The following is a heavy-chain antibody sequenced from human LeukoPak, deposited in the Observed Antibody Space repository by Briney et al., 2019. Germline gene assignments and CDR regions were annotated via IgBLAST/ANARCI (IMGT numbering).Heavy chain of an antibody. CDR3: AGGYCSGGSCYYPFDY. Sequence: SETLSLTCTVSGGSIRSSYYYWGWIRQPPGKGLEWIGSIYDSGSTYYNPSLKSRVTISVDTSKNQSSLKLNSVTAADTAVYYCAGGYCSGGSCYYPFDYWGQGTLVTVSS. D-gene: IGHD2-15*01. CDR1: GGSIRSSYYY. V-gene: IGHV4-39*07. J-gene: IGHJ4*02. CDR2: IYDSGST.